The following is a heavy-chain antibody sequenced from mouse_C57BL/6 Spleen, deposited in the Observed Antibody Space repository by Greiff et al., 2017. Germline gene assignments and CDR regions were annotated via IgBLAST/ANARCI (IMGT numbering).Heavy chain of an antibody. CDR1: GYTFTSYW. Sequence: QVQLKQPGAELVKPGASVKLSCKASGYTFTSYWMQWVKQRPGQGLEWIGEIDPSDSYTNYNQKFKGKATLTVDTSSSTAYMQLSSLTSEDSAVYYCARDYGSTYAKDDWGQGVAVTVSS. CDR3: ARDYGSTYAKDD. J-gene: IGHJ4*01. V-gene: IGHV1-50*01. CDR2: IDPSDSYT. D-gene: IGHD1-1*01.